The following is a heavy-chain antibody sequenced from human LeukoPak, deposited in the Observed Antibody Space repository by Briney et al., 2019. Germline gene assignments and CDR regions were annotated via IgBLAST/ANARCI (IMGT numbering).Heavy chain of an antibody. D-gene: IGHD2-15*01. CDR2: IYPGDSDT. CDR1: GYSFTSYW. V-gene: IGHV5-51*01. CDR3: ARHPIGYCSGGSCYSQLWRHYYYMDV. J-gene: IGHJ6*03. Sequence: HGESLKISCKGSGYSFTSYWIGWVRPMPGKGLEWMGIIYPGDSDTRYSPSFQGQVTISADKSISTAYLQWSSLKASDTAMYYCARHPIGYCSGGSCYSQLWRHYYYMDVWGKGTTVTVSS.